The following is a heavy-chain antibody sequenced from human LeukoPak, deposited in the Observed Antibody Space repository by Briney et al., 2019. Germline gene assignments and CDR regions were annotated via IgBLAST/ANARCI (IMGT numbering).Heavy chain of an antibody. D-gene: IGHD1-26*01. Sequence: GGSLRLSCAASGFTFSSYSMNWVRQAPGKGLEWVSSISSSSSYIYYADSVKGRFTISRDNAKNSLYLQMNNLRAEDTAVYYCARGGELLRPADYWGQGTLVTVSS. CDR2: ISSSSSYI. CDR1: GFTFSSYS. V-gene: IGHV3-21*01. J-gene: IGHJ4*02. CDR3: ARGGELLRPADY.